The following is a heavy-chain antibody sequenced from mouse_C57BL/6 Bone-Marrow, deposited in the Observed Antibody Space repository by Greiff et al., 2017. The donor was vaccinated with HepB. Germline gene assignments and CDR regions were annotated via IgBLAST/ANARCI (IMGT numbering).Heavy chain of an antibody. CDR2: INPNNGGT. D-gene: IGHD3-2*02. Sequence: VQLQQSGPELVKPGASVKIPCKASGYTFTDYNMDWVKQSHGKSLEWIGDINPNNGGTIYNQKFKGKATLTVDKSSSTAYMELRSLTSEDTAVYYCASLQTAQSGSWDYAMDYWGQGTSVTVSS. CDR3: ASLQTAQSGSWDYAMDY. V-gene: IGHV1-18*01. J-gene: IGHJ4*01. CDR1: GYTFTDYN.